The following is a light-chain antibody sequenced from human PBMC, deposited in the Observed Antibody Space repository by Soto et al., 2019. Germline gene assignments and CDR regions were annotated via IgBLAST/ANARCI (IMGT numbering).Light chain of an antibody. Sequence: EIVLTQSPGTLSLSPGERATLSCRASLSVSSSYLAWYQQKPGQAPRLLIYGASSRATGIPDRFSGSGSGTDFTLTISRLEPEDFAVYYCQQYGSPFGQGTKVEIK. J-gene: IGKJ1*01. CDR3: QQYGSP. V-gene: IGKV3-20*01. CDR1: LSVSSSY. CDR2: GAS.